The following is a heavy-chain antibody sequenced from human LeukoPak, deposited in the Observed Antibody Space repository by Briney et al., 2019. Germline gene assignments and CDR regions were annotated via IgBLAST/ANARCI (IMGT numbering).Heavy chain of an antibody. V-gene: IGHV3-74*01. CDR2: INSDGGTT. D-gene: IGHD3-9*01. Sequence: PGGSLRLSCAASGFTFGSYWMHWVRQAPGKGLVWVSRINSDGGTTTYADSVKGRFTISRDNAKNTLYLQMNSLRAEDTAVYYCARRPLTGYYYFDYWGPGTLVTVSS. CDR1: GFTFGSYW. J-gene: IGHJ4*02. CDR3: ARRPLTGYYYFDY.